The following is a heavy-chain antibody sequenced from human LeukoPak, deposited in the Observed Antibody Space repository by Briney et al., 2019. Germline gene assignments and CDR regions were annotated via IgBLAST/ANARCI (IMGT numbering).Heavy chain of an antibody. J-gene: IGHJ4*02. CDR2: MNPNSGNT. CDR3: ARGMGSGSYSAAYYFDY. V-gene: IGHV1-8*01. Sequence: GASVKVSCKASGYTFTSYDFNWVRQATGQGLEWMGCMNPNSGNTGHAQKFQGRVTMTRNTSISTAYMELSSLRSEDTAVYYCARGMGSGSYSAAYYFDYWGQGTLVTVSS. D-gene: IGHD3-22*01. CDR1: GYTFTSYD.